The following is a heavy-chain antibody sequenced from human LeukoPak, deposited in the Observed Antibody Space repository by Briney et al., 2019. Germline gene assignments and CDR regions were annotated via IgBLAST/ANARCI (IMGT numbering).Heavy chain of an antibody. CDR2: IYHSGST. V-gene: IGHV4-34*01. D-gene: IGHD1-26*01. CDR3: ARVLPLKVGPGDSYYYYMDV. J-gene: IGHJ6*03. CDR1: GGSFSGYY. Sequence: SETLSLTCAVYGGSFSGYYWSWIRQPPGKGLEWIGEIYHSGSTNYNPSLKSRVTISVDKSKNQFSLKLSSVTAADTAVYYCARVLPLKVGPGDSYYYYMDVWGKGTTVTVSS.